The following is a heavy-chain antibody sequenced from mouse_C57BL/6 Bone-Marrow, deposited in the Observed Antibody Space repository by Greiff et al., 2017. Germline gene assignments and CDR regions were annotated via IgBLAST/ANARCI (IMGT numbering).Heavy chain of an antibody. J-gene: IGHJ4*01. CDR3: ARGRYYGSSYEAMDY. D-gene: IGHD1-1*01. CDR2: INPDSSTI. V-gene: IGHV4-1*01. Sequence: EVQLVESGGGLVQPGGSLKLSCAASGIDFSRYWMSWVRRAPGKGLEWIGEINPDSSTINYAPSLKDKFIISRDNAKNTLYLQMSKVRSEDTALYYCARGRYYGSSYEAMDYWGQGTSVTVSS. CDR1: GIDFSRYW.